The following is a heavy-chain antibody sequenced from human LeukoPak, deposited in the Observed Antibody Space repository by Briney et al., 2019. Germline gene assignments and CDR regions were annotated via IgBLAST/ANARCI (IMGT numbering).Heavy chain of an antibody. D-gene: IGHD2-8*02. CDR2: INHSGIT. J-gene: IGHJ6*02. Sequence: SETLSLTCAVYGGSFSDYYWSWVRQSPRSGLEWIGEINHSGITTYNPSLKSRVTVSADTSKNQFSLKLSSVTAADTAVYYCVRGGYCTAFSCDYYYGMDVWGRGTTVTVSS. CDR1: GGSFSDYY. V-gene: IGHV4-34*01. CDR3: VRGGYCTAFSCDYYYGMDV.